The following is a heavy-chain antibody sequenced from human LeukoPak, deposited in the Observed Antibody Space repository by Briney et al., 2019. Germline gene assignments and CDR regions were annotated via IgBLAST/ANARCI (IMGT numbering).Heavy chain of an antibody. CDR1: GFTFSDYY. D-gene: IGHD2-21*02. V-gene: IGHV3-11*01. CDR3: ARDSPRGDRYVFDY. J-gene: IGHJ4*02. Sequence: GGSLRLSCAASGFTFSDYYMSWIRQAPGKGLEWVSYISSSGITIYYADSVKGRFTISKDNAKNSLYLQMNSLRAEDTAVYYCARDSPRGDRYVFDYWGQGALVTVSS. CDR2: ISSSGITI.